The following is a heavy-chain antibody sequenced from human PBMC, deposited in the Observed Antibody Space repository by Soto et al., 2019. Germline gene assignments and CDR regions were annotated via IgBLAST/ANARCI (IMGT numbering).Heavy chain of an antibody. J-gene: IGHJ4*02. CDR1: GGSMSSSSYY. Sequence: SETLSLTCSVSGGSMSSSSYYWGWIRQPPGKGLEWIGNVYHSGSTNYNPSLKSRVTISVDTSKNQFSLKLSSVTAADTAVYYCATNRFGAGLQPVGYWGQGTLVTVSS. CDR2: VYHSGST. D-gene: IGHD1-1*01. V-gene: IGHV4-39*07. CDR3: ATNRFGAGLQPVGY.